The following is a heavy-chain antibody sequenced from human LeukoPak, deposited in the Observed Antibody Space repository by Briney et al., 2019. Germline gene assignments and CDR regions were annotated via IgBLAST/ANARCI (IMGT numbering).Heavy chain of an antibody. D-gene: IGHD1-1*01. Sequence: PGGSLRLSCAASGFTFSSYSMNWVRQAPGKGLEWVSSISPSSDYIYYVDSVKGRFTISRDNAKNSLYLQMNSLRAGDTAVYYCSRGGTDDPFNYWGQGTLVTVSS. CDR3: SRGGTDDPFNY. J-gene: IGHJ4*02. CDR1: GFTFSSYS. V-gene: IGHV3-21*01. CDR2: ISPSSDYI.